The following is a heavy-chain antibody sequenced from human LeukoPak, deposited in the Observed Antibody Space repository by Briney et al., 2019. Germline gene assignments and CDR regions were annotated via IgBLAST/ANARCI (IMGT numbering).Heavy chain of an antibody. J-gene: IGHJ4*02. D-gene: IGHD6-19*01. Sequence: PGGSLRLSPAPSVFTLSDYYMSWSPGAPGKGVGGGSYISSSVSTISYAASVKGRFTIPRANAENSLYLQMNSLRAEDTAVYYFARDQGKTVAGDFDYWGQGTLVTVSS. CDR1: VFTLSDYY. V-gene: IGHV3-11*04. CDR2: ISSSVSTI. CDR3: ARDQGKTVAGDFDY.